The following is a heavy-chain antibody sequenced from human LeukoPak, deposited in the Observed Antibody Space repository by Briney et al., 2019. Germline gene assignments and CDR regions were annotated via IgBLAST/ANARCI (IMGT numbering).Heavy chain of an antibody. CDR1: GFTVSSNY. CDR2: IYSGGST. Sequence: AGSLRLSCAASGFTVSSNYMSWVRQAPGKGLEWVSVIYSGGSTYYADSVRGRFTISRDNSKNTLYLQMNSLGAEDTAVYYCARVSYYDSSGYYFLSYVDYWGQGTLVTVSS. V-gene: IGHV3-53*01. D-gene: IGHD3-22*01. J-gene: IGHJ4*02. CDR3: ARVSYYDSSGYYFLSYVDY.